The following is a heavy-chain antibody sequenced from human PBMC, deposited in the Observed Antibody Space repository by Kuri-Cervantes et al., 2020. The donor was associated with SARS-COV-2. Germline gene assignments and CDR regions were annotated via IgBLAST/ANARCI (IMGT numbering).Heavy chain of an antibody. CDR1: GFTFSSYA. V-gene: IGHV3-23*01. D-gene: IGHD3-10*01. J-gene: IGHJ6*02. CDR3: TRDIYYALLGYYYGMDV. Sequence: GGSLRLSCAASGFTFSSYAMSWVRQAPGKGLEWVSAISGSGGSTYYADSVKGRFTISRVNSKNTLYLQMNSLRAEDTAVYYCTRDIYYALLGYYYGMDVWGQGTTVTVSS. CDR2: ISGSGGST.